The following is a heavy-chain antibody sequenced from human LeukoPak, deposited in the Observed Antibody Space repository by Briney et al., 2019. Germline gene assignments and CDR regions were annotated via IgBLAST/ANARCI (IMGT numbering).Heavy chain of an antibody. V-gene: IGHV3-21*01. CDR2: ISSGSSYI. CDR1: GFTFSSYS. Sequence: GGSLRLSCAASGFTFSSYSMNWVRQAPGKGLEWVSSISSGSSYIYYADSLKGRFTISRDNAKISLYLQMNSLRADDTAVYYCAELGITMIGGVWGKGTTVTISS. J-gene: IGHJ6*04. D-gene: IGHD3-10*02. CDR3: AELGITMIGGV.